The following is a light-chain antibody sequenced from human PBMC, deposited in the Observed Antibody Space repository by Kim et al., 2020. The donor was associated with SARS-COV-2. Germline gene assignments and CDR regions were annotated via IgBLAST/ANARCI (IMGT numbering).Light chain of an antibody. J-gene: IGLJ3*02. CDR1: SSDVGGYNY. CDR2: GVS. V-gene: IGLV2-14*04. CDR3: TSYTSSNDWV. Sequence: QSTTVSCTGTSSDVGGYNYVSWYQQHPGNAPKLMIYGVSKRPSGISNRFSGSKSGNTASLTISGLQAEDEADYYCTSYTSSNDWVFGGGTQLTVL.